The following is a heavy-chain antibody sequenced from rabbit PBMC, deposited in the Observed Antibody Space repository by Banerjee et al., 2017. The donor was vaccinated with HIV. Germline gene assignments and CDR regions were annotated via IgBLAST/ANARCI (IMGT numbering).Heavy chain of an antibody. CDR2: IYTGSGNT. CDR1: GFSFSSSYY. J-gene: IGHJ4*01. Sequence: QEQLVESGGDLVKPGASLTLTCTASGFSFSSSYYMCWVRQAPGKGLEWIGCIYTGSGNTYYASWAKGRFTISKTSSTTVTLQMTSLTAADTATYLCARSPYYDLYVGAGFDLWGPGTLVTVS. D-gene: IGHD4-2*01. V-gene: IGHV1S45*01. CDR3: ARSPYYDLYVGAGFDL.